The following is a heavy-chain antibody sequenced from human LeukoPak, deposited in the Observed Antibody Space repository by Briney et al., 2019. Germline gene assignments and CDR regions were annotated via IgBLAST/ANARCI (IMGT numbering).Heavy chain of an antibody. Sequence: SSETLSLTCTVSGGSISSGSYYWSWIRQPAGKGLEWIGRIYTSGSTNYNPSLKSRVTISVDTSKNQFSLKLSSVTAADTAVYYCARDGGAAAGLPMDVWGKGTTVTVSS. V-gene: IGHV4-61*02. CDR3: ARDGGAAAGLPMDV. CDR2: IYTSGST. J-gene: IGHJ6*04. CDR1: GGSISSGSYY. D-gene: IGHD6-13*01.